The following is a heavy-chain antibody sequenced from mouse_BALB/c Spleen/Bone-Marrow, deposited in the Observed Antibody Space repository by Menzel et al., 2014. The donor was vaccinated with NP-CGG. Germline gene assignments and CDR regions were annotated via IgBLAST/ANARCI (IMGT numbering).Heavy chain of an antibody. CDR2: IDPSDSET. V-gene: IGHV1S126*01. CDR1: GYSFTSYW. Sequence: VKLMESGPQLVRPGASVKISCKASGYSFTSYWMHWVKQRPGQGLEWIGMIDPSDSETRLNQMFKDKATLTVDKSSSTAYMQLSSPTSEASAVYYCASYGSSPAWFAYWGQGTLVTVSA. CDR3: ASYGSSPAWFAY. J-gene: IGHJ3*01. D-gene: IGHD1-1*01.